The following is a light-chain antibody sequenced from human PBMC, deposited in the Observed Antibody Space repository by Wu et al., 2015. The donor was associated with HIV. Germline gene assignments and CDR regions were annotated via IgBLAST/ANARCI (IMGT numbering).Light chain of an antibody. J-gene: IGKJ5*01. Sequence: ETMMTQSPATLSVSPGDRATLSCRASQSVGNNLAWYQQKSGQAPRLLIYGASTRSTGVPARFSGSGSGTEFTLTISSLEPEDFAVYYCQHGSSWPLTFGQGTRLEIK. CDR1: QSVGNN. CDR3: QHGSSWPLT. V-gene: IGKV3-15*01. CDR2: GAS.